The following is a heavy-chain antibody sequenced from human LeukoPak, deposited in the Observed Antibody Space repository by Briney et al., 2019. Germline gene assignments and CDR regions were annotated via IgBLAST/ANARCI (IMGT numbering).Heavy chain of an antibody. Sequence: SETLSLTCAVYGGSFSGYCWSWIRQPPGKGLEWIGEINHSGSTNYNPSLKSRVTISVDTSKDQFSLKLSSVTAADTAVYYCARSMLYYDYVWGSYPRGPFDYWGQGTLVTVSS. D-gene: IGHD3-16*02. V-gene: IGHV4-34*01. CDR1: GGSFSGYC. CDR3: ARSMLYYDYVWGSYPRGPFDY. J-gene: IGHJ4*02. CDR2: INHSGST.